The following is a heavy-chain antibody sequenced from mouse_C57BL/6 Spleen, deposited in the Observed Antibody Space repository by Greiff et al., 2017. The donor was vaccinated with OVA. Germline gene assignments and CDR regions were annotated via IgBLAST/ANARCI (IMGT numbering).Heavy chain of an antibody. J-gene: IGHJ3*01. V-gene: IGHV5-16*01. CDR1: GFTFSDYY. CDR3: AVIYHDYGWFAY. CDR2: INYDGSST. Sequence: EVMLVESEGGLVQPGSSMKLSCTASGFTFSDYYMAWVRQVPEKGLEWVANINYDGSSTYYLDSLKSRFIISRDNAKNILYLQMSSLKSEDTATYYCAVIYHDYGWFAYWGQGTLVTVSA. D-gene: IGHD2-4*01.